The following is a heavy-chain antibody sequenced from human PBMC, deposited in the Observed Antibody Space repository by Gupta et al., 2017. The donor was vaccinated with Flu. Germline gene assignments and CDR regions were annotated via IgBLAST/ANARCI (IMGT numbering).Heavy chain of an antibody. CDR1: GGTFSSYA. Sequence: QVQLVQSGAEVKKPGSSVKVSCKASGGTFSSYAISWVRQAPGQGFEWMGGIIPIFGTANYAQKFQGRDTITADESTSTAYMELSSLKSEDTAVYYCAGGAQSGSYYSRRFGCWGQGTLVTVSS. CDR2: IIPIFGTA. J-gene: IGHJ4*02. CDR3: AGGAQSGSYYSRRFGC. V-gene: IGHV1-69*01. D-gene: IGHD1-26*01.